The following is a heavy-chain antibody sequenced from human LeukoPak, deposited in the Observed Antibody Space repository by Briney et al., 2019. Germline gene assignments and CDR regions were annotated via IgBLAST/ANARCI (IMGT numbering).Heavy chain of an antibody. CDR3: ARGVSSGWYPVAAFDI. J-gene: IGHJ3*02. CDR2: INPNSGGT. V-gene: IGHV1-2*06. Sequence: ASVKVSCKASGYTFTGYYMHWVRQAPGQGLEWMGRINPNSGGTNYAQKFQGRVTMTRDTSISTAYKELSRLRSDDTAVYYCARGVSSGWYPVAAFDIWGQGTMVTVSS. D-gene: IGHD6-19*01. CDR1: GYTFTGYY.